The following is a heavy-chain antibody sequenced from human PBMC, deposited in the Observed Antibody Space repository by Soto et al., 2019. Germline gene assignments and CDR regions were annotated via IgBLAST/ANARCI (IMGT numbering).Heavy chain of an antibody. D-gene: IGHD6-19*01. V-gene: IGHV3-30*18. CDR1: GFTFSSYG. CDR2: ISYDGSNK. J-gene: IGHJ4*02. CDR3: AKAPDPWYSSGWNTLSY. Sequence: GGSLRLSCAASGFTFSSYGMHWVRQAPGKGLEWVAVISYDGSNKYYADSVKGRFTISRDNSKNTLYLQMNSLRAEDTAVYYCAKAPDPWYSSGWNTLSYWGQGTLVTVSS.